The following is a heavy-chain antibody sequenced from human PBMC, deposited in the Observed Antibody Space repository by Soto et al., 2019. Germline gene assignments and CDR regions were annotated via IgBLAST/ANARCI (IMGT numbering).Heavy chain of an antibody. CDR2: ISSSGSTI. V-gene: IGHV3-11*01. J-gene: IGHJ5*02. CDR1: GFTFSDYY. CDR3: ARDNSDYGGKADPGSHWFDP. D-gene: IGHD4-17*01. Sequence: GGSLRLSCAASGFTFSDYYLSWIRQAPGKGLEWVSYISSSGSTIYYADSVKSPFTISRDNAKNSLYLQMNSLRADDTAVYYCARDNSDYGGKADPGSHWFDPWGQGTLVTVSS.